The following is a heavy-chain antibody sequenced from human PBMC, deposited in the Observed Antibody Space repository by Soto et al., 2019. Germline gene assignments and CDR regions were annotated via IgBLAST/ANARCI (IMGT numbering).Heavy chain of an antibody. CDR1: GFTFRSYT. V-gene: IGHV3-21*01. CDR2: ISSTGTYI. CDR3: AKPQPGYYYYYMDV. J-gene: IGHJ6*03. Sequence: GGSLRLSCAASGFTFRSYTMNWVRQAPGKGLEWVSSISSTGTYIYYADSVKGRFTISRDNAKNSLYLQMNSLRAEDTAVYYCAKPQPGYYYYYMDVWGKGTTVTVSS.